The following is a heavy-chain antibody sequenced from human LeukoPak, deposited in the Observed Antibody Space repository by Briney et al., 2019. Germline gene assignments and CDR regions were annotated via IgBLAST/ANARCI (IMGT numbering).Heavy chain of an antibody. Sequence: PSETLSLTCTVSGGSISSYYWSWIRQPPGKGLEWIGYIYYSGSTNYNPSLKSRVTISVDTSKNQFSLKLSSVTAADTAVYYCARSVNYYDSSGYSNHDAFDIWGQGTMVTVSS. CDR3: ARSVNYYDSSGYSNHDAFDI. D-gene: IGHD3-22*01. V-gene: IGHV4-59*08. CDR2: IYYSGST. CDR1: GGSISSYY. J-gene: IGHJ3*02.